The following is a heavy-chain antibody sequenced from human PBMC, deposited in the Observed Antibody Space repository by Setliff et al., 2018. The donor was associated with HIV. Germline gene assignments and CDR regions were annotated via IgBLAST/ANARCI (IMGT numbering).Heavy chain of an antibody. J-gene: IGHJ4*02. V-gene: IGHV1-46*01. CDR1: GYTFTKSI. CDR3: ARDRASGSGYYWADY. Sequence: ASVKVSCKASGYTFTKSIIHWVRQAPGQGLEWMGAIIPSVGRTGYAEKFQARVTVTRDTSTSTVYMELSGLREEDTAVYYCARDRASGSGYYWADYWGQGTLVTVSS. D-gene: IGHD3-3*01. CDR2: IIPSVGRT.